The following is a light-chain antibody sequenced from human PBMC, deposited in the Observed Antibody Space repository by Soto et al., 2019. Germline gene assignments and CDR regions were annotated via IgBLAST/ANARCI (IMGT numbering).Light chain of an antibody. V-gene: IGKV1-39*01. CDR1: QSISSY. CDR2: AAS. Sequence: DIQMTHSPSSLSASVGSRFTITCRASQSISSYLNWYQQKPGKAPKLLIYAASSLFSGVPSRFRGSGSGTDFTLTISSLKTEDFANYYCQQADSLHLVTFGQGARLEIK. J-gene: IGKJ5*01. CDR3: QQADSLHLVT.